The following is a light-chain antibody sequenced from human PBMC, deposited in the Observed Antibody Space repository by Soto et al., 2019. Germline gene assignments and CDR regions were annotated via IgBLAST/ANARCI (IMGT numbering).Light chain of an antibody. V-gene: IGLV2-11*01. CDR3: CSFAGNYIYV. CDR1: SSGVGGYSY. J-gene: IGLJ1*01. CDR2: DVS. Sequence: QSALTPPRSVSGSPGQSVTISCTGTSSGVGGYSYVSWYLQHPGKAPKVMIYDVSKRPSGVPDRFSGSKSGNTASLTISGLQSEDEADYYCCSFAGNYIYVFGTGTKVTVL.